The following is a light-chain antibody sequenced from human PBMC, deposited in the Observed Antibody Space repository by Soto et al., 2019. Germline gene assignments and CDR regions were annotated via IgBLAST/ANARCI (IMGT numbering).Light chain of an antibody. CDR3: AAWDASLIGYV. V-gene: IGLV1-44*01. CDR1: SSNIGSNT. CDR2: SNN. J-gene: IGLJ1*01. Sequence: QSVLTQPPSTSGTPGQRVTISCSGSSSNIGSNTVNWYQHLPGTAPKLLIYSNNQRPSGVPDRFSGSKSGTSASLAVSGLQSEDEADYYCAAWDASLIGYVFGTGTKLTVL.